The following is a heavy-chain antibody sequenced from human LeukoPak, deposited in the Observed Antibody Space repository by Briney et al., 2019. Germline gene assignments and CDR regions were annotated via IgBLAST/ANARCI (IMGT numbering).Heavy chain of an antibody. D-gene: IGHD3-22*01. Sequence: GRSLRLSCAASGFTFSSYAMSWVRQAPGKGLEWVSAISGSGGSTYYADSVKGRFTVSRDNSKNTLYLQMNSLRAEDTAVYYCAKTLVRSNRYDSSVPDYWGQGTLVTVSS. CDR3: AKTLVRSNRYDSSVPDY. CDR2: ISGSGGST. V-gene: IGHV3-23*01. J-gene: IGHJ4*02. CDR1: GFTFSSYA.